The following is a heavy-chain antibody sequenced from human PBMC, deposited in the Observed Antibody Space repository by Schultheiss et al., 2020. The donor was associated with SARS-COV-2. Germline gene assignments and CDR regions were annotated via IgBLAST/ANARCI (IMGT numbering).Heavy chain of an antibody. D-gene: IGHD2-2*01. CDR1: GGSISSYY. V-gene: IGHV4-4*07. J-gene: IGHJ3*02. Sequence: ESLKISCTVSGGSISSYYWSWIRQPAGKGLEYIGRIYNTGSTNYNPSLKSRVTISVDTSKNQFSLKLSSVTAADTAVYYCARKTQLLYAFDIWGQGTMVTVSS. CDR3: ARKTQLLYAFDI. CDR2: IYNTGST.